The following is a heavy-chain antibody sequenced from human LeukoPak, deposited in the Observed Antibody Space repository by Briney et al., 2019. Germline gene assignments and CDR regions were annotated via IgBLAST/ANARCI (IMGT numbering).Heavy chain of an antibody. J-gene: IGHJ4*02. D-gene: IGHD1-26*01. CDR3: AKERELAVDY. CDR1: GFTFSSYG. V-gene: IGHV3-30*19. Sequence: GGSLRLSCAASGFTFSSYGMHWVRQAPGKGLEWVAVISYDGSNKYYADSVKGRFTISRDNSKNTLYLQMNSLRAEDTAVYYCAKERELAVDYWGQGTLVTVSS. CDR2: ISYDGSNK.